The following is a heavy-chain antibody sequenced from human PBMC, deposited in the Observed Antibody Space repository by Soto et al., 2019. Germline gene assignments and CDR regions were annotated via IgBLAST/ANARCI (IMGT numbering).Heavy chain of an antibody. J-gene: IGHJ4*02. Sequence: QITLKESGPTLVKPTQTLTLTCTFSGFSLTTDRGGVGWIRQPPGEALEWLAVIYWDDSKTYRPSLESRLTITKATSKNQVALTMTNMDSLDTATYYCAHAYGGRSLYWGQGTLVTVSS. D-gene: IGHD1-26*01. CDR1: GFSLTTDRGG. CDR2: IYWDDSK. CDR3: AHAYGGRSLY. V-gene: IGHV2-5*02.